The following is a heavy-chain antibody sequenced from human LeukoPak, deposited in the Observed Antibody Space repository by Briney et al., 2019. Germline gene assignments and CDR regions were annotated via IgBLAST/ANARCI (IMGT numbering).Heavy chain of an antibody. CDR2: IKQDGSEK. Sequence: GGSLRLSCAASGFTFSSYWMSWVRQAPGKGLEWVANIKQDGSEKYYVDFVKGRFTISRDNAKNSLYLQMNSLRAEDTAVYYCARVLGIFGVVIDVWGKGTTVTVSS. D-gene: IGHD3-3*01. CDR3: ARVLGIFGVVIDV. V-gene: IGHV3-7*01. J-gene: IGHJ6*04. CDR1: GFTFSSYW.